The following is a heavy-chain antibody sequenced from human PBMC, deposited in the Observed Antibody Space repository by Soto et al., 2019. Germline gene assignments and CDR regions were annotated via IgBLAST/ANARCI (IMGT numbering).Heavy chain of an antibody. J-gene: IGHJ6*03. Sequence: KSSETLSLTCVVSGGSLINSDYYWGWIRQPPGKGLEWIGHVYHSGSTYSHPSLRSRVIISVDTSNNHFSLRLNSVTAADTAVYYCARLRSFSYYMDVWGKGTMVTVSS. CDR2: VYHSGST. CDR3: ARLRSFSYYMDV. V-gene: IGHV4-39*02. CDR1: GGSLINSDYY.